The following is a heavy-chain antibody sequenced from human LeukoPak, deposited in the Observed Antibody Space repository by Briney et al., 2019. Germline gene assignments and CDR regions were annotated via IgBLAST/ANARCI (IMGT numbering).Heavy chain of an antibody. CDR2: MNPNSGAT. V-gene: IGHV1-8*01. CDR3: AADPRQQQLLAY. D-gene: IGHD6-13*01. CDR1: GYTLTSYD. Sequence: ASVKVSCKASGYTLTSYDINWLRQATGQGPEWMGWMNPNSGATGYAQKFQGRVTMTRSTSINTAYVELSSLRSEDTAVYYCAADPRQQQLLAYWGQGTLVTVSS. J-gene: IGHJ4*02.